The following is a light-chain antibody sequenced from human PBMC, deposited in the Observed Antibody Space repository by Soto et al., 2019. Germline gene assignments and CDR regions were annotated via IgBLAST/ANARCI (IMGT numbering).Light chain of an antibody. CDR2: KAS. Sequence: DIQMTQSPSTLSASVGDRVTITCRASQSIISSLAWFQQRPGKAPKLLIYKASSLESGVPSRFSGSGYGTEFTLTISSLQPEDFATYYCQQSNGFYTFGQGTKLESK. J-gene: IGKJ2*01. V-gene: IGKV1-5*03. CDR3: QQSNGFYT. CDR1: QSIISS.